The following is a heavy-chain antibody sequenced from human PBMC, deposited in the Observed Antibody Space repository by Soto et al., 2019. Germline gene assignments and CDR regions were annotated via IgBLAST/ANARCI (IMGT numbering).Heavy chain of an antibody. CDR3: AKVLGSGWSSTYYFDY. J-gene: IGHJ4*02. Sequence: KPSETLSLTCSVSGGAIKNYYWNWIRHAPGKGLEWIGYIYYSGSTNYHPSLKSRVTISVDTSKNQFSLKLTSVTAADTAVYYCAKVLGSGWSSTYYFDYWGQGTLVTVSS. D-gene: IGHD6-19*01. CDR2: IYYSGST. V-gene: IGHV4-59*01. CDR1: GGAIKNYY.